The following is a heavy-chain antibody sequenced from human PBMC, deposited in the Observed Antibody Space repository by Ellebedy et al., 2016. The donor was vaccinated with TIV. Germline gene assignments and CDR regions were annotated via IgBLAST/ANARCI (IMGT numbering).Heavy chain of an antibody. CDR1: GGSISSYY. Sequence: MPSETLSLTCTVSGGSISSYYWSWIRQPPGKGLEWIGYISYSGSTNYNPSLKSRVAISVDTSKNQFSLRLNPVTAADTAVYFCARVVWQQPVSYAFDVWGQGTMVTVSS. V-gene: IGHV4-59*01. J-gene: IGHJ3*01. CDR3: ARVVWQQPVSYAFDV. D-gene: IGHD6-13*01. CDR2: ISYSGST.